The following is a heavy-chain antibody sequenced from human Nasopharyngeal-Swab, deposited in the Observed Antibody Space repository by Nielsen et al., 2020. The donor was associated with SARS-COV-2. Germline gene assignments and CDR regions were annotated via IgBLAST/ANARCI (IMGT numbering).Heavy chain of an antibody. Sequence: GESLKISCAASGFTFSSYAMSWVRQALGKGLEWVSAISGSGGSTYYADSVKGRFTISRDNAKNSLYLQMNSLRAEDTAVYYCAGDYYYYYGMDVWGQGTTVTVSS. CDR2: ISGSGGST. V-gene: IGHV3-23*01. CDR1: GFTFSSYA. CDR3: AGDYYYYYGMDV. J-gene: IGHJ6*02.